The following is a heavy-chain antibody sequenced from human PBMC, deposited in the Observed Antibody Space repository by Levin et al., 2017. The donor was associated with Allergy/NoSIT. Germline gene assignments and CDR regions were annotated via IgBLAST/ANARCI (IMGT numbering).Heavy chain of an antibody. D-gene: IGHD5-24*01. CDR2: IYPGDSDT. V-gene: IGHV5-51*01. CDR3: ARRMDGYKQYYFDY. J-gene: IGHJ4*02. Sequence: GESLKISCKGSGYSFTTHWIGWVRQMPGKGLEWMGIIYPGDSDTRYSPSFQGQVTISADKSISTAYLQLSSLKASDTAMYYCARRMDGYKQYYFDYWGQGTLVTVSS. CDR1: GYSFTTHW.